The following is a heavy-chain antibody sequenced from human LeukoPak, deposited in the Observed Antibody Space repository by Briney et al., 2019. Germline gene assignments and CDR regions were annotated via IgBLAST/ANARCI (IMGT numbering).Heavy chain of an antibody. J-gene: IGHJ4*02. D-gene: IGHD3-16*01. V-gene: IGHV3-53*01. CDR3: ARERGDDLPYDY. Sequence: GGSLRLSCAASGFNISNNYMSWVRQAPGKGLEWVSVIYGGGTTYYADSVKGRFTISRDNSKNTLYLQMNSLRAEDTAVYFCARERGDDLPYDYWGQGTLVTVSS. CDR1: GFNISNNY. CDR2: IYGGGTT.